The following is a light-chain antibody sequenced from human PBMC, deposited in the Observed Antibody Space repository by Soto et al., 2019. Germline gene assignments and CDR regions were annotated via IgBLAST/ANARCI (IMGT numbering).Light chain of an antibody. CDR2: GAS. CDR1: QSINNRY. Sequence: ESVLKQSPGTISLSPGERASLSCRASQSINNRYLAWYQQKPGQAPRLLIYGASSRATGIPDRFIGSGSGTDFTLTISRLEPEDFAVYYCQQFGSSPGFTFGPGTKVDIK. CDR3: QQFGSSPGFT. J-gene: IGKJ3*01. V-gene: IGKV3-20*01.